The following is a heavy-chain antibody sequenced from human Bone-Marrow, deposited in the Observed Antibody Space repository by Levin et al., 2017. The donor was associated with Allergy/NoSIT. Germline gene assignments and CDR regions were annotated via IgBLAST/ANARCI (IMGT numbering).Heavy chain of an antibody. D-gene: IGHD3-16*01. Sequence: LSLTCGASGFTFDDYAMHWVRQSPGRGLEWVSGINWSSETIGYADSMKGRFTISRDNSKNSLYLQMNGLRVEDTALYYCVKARGFTFGIDAFDMWGQGTMVTVSS. V-gene: IGHV3-9*01. CDR1: GFTFDDYA. CDR2: INWSSETI. J-gene: IGHJ3*02. CDR3: VKARGFTFGIDAFDM.